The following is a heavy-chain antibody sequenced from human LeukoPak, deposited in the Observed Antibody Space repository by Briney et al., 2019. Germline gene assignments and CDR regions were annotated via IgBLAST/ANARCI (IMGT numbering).Heavy chain of an antibody. J-gene: IGHJ4*02. CDR2: KSYDGSNK. V-gene: IGHV3-30*18. D-gene: IGHD2-2*01. CDR1: GFTFSSYG. Sequence: PGGSLRLSCAASGFTFSSYGMHWVRQAPGKGLEWVAVKSYDGSNKYYADSVKGRFTISRDNSKNTLYLQMNSLRAEDTAVYYCAKDGQYQLLLYYFDYWGQGTLVTVSS. CDR3: AKDGQYQLLLYYFDY.